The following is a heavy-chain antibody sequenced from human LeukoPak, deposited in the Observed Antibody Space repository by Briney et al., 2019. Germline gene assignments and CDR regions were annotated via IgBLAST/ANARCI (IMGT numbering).Heavy chain of an antibody. CDR1: GFTFSNYA. V-gene: IGHV3-30*01. J-gene: IGHJ4*02. Sequence: GGSLRLSCAASGFTFSNYAMHWVRQAPGKGLEWVSLISSGGTYEYYAYSVKGRFTISRDNSKYTLYLPLNSLRAEDTAVYYCARDSTYYYDSGSSGPHYFDNWGQGTLVTVSS. CDR3: ARDSTYYYDSGSSGPHYFDN. D-gene: IGHD3-10*01. CDR2: ISSGGTYE.